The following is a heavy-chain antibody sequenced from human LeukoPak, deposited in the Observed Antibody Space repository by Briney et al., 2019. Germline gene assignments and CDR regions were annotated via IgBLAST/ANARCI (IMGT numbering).Heavy chain of an antibody. D-gene: IGHD6-13*01. CDR2: IYPGDSDT. V-gene: IGHV5-51*01. CDR3: ARAPTGYSPSGVFDI. CDR1: GYSFTSYW. J-gene: IGHJ3*02. Sequence: PGESLKISCKGSGYSFTSYWIGWVRQMPGQGLEWMGIIYPGDSDTRYSPSFQGQVIISADKSISTAYLQWSSLKASDTAMYYCARAPTGYSPSGVFDIWGQGTMVTVSS.